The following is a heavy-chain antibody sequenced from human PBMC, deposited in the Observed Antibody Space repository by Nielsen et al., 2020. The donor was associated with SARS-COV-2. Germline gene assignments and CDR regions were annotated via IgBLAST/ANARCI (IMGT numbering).Heavy chain of an antibody. J-gene: IGHJ4*02. CDR1: GYTFTSYA. Sequence: ASVKVSCKASGYTFTSYAMHWVRQAPGQRLEWMGWINAGNGNTKYSQKFQGRVTITRDTSASTAYMELSSLRSEDTAVYYCARAELPNYDSSGFDYWGQGTLVTVSS. D-gene: IGHD3-22*01. CDR3: ARAELPNYDSSGFDY. CDR2: INAGNGNT. V-gene: IGHV1-3*01.